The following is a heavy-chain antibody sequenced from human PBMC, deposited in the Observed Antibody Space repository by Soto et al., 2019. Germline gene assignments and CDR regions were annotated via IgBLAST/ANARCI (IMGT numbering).Heavy chain of an antibody. J-gene: IGHJ4*02. Sequence: GGSLRLSCAAPGFTFSSYAMHWVRQAPGKGLEWVAVISYDGSNKYYADSVKGRFTISRDNSKNTLYLQMNSLRAEDTAVYYCARDQIASSSWSPPPLDYWGQGTLVTVSS. D-gene: IGHD6-13*01. V-gene: IGHV3-30*04. CDR1: GFTFSSYA. CDR2: ISYDGSNK. CDR3: ARDQIASSSWSPPPLDY.